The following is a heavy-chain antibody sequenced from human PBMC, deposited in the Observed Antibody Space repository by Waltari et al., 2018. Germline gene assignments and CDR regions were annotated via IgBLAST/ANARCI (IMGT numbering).Heavy chain of an antibody. V-gene: IGHV4-30-4*08. Sequence: QVQLQESGPGLVRPSQTLSLTCTVSGGSISSGDYYWSWIRQPPGKGLEWIGYTDYIMNNYYTPSRRIRVTISVDTSKNQLSLKLSSVIVAATAVYYCVRGRYYYNSSGRGTSHWYFDLWGRGTLVTVSS. D-gene: IGHD3-22*01. J-gene: IGHJ2*01. CDR3: VRGRYYYNSSGRGTSHWYFDL. CDR1: GGSISSGDYY. CDR2: TDYIMNN.